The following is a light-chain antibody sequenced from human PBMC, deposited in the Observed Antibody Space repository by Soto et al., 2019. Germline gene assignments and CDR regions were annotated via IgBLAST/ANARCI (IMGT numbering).Light chain of an antibody. CDR1: QGISSY. CDR3: QQLNSYPRT. Sequence: DIQLTQSPSFLSASVGDRVTITCRASQGISSYLAWYQQKPGKAPKLLIYAALTLQSGVPSRCSGSGSATEFTLTISTLQIADFATYYWQQLNSYPRTFSQGARLEIK. CDR2: AAL. V-gene: IGKV1-9*01. J-gene: IGKJ5*01.